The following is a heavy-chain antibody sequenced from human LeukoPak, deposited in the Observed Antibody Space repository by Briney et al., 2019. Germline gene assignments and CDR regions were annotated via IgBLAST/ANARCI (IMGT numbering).Heavy chain of an antibody. V-gene: IGHV4-39*01. CDR1: GGSVSSGSYY. J-gene: IGHJ4*02. CDR2: IYYSGST. D-gene: IGHD1-1*01. CDR3: AAGYNTSPLDY. Sequence: PSETLSLTCTVSGGSVSSGSYYWSWIRQPPGKGLEWIGSIYYSGSTYYNPSLKSRVTISVDTSKNQFSLKLSSVTAADTAVYYCAAGYNTSPLDYWGQGTLVTVSS.